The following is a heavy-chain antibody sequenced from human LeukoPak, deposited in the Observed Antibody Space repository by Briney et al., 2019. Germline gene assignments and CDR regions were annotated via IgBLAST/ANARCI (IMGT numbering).Heavy chain of an antibody. D-gene: IGHD2-2*01. CDR2: INAGDGST. J-gene: IGHJ6*02. Sequence: ASVKVSCKASGYTFAKYAIHWVRQAPGQRLEWMGCINAGDGSTRYSQKFHGGVTITRDTSASTAYMELSSLRSEDTAVYYCARSILVVPVASHLNYGVDVWGQGTTVTVSS. V-gene: IGHV1-3*01. CDR1: GYTFAKYA. CDR3: ARSILVVPVASHLNYGVDV.